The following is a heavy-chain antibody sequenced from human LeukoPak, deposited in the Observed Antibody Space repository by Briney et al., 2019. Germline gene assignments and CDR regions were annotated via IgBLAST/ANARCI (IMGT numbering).Heavy chain of an antibody. CDR1: GYTFTSYG. V-gene: IGHV1-18*01. CDR2: ISAYNGNT. CDR3: AGDPSIAAAVCYFDY. Sequence: ASVKVSCKASGYTFTSYGISWVRQAPGQGLEWMGWISAYNGNTNYAQKLQGRVTMTTDTSTSTAYMELRSLRSDDTAVYYCAGDPSIAAAVCYFDYWGQGTLVTVSS. D-gene: IGHD6-13*01. J-gene: IGHJ4*02.